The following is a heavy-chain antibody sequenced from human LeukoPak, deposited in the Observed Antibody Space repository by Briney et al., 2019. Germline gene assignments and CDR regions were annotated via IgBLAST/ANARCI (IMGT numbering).Heavy chain of an antibody. Sequence: PSETLSLTCTVSGGSISSYYWSWIRQPPGKGLEWIGYIYYSGSTNYNPSLKSRVTISVDTSKNQFSLKLSSVTAADTAVYYCARSWYDSGTDYWGQGTLVTVSS. CDR2: IYYSGST. D-gene: IGHD6-13*01. J-gene: IGHJ4*02. V-gene: IGHV4-59*01. CDR3: ARSWYDSGTDY. CDR1: GGSISSYY.